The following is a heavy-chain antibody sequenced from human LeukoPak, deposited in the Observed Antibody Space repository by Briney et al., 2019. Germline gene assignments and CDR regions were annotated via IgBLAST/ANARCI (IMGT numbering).Heavy chain of an antibody. CDR1: GYTFTSYD. CDR3: ARDIRPRGYGAEDAFDI. D-gene: IGHD4-17*01. V-gene: IGHV1-8*01. Sequence: ASVKVSCKASGYTFTSYDINWVRQATGQGLEWMGWMNPNSGNTGYAQKFQGRVTMTRNTSISTAYMELSSLRSEDTAVYYCARDIRPRGYGAEDAFDIWGQGTMVTVSS. CDR2: MNPNSGNT. J-gene: IGHJ3*02.